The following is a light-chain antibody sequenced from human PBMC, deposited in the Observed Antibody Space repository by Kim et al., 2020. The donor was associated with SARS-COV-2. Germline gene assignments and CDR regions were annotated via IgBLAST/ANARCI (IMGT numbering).Light chain of an antibody. J-gene: IGLJ2*01. CDR1: DIGTKS. CDR3: HLWDTSSDHVV. CDR2: YDN. Sequence: SSELTQPPSVSVAPGKTATIACGGNDIGTKSVHWYQQKPGQAPVLVIYYDNDRPSGIPERFSGSNSGNTATLTITRVEAGDEADYYCHLWDTSSDHVVLG. V-gene: IGLV3-21*04.